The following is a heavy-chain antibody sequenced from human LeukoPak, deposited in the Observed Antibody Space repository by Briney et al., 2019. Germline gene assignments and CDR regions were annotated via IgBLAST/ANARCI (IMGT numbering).Heavy chain of an antibody. Sequence: GGSLRLSCAASGFTFDDYAMHWVRHAPGKGLEWVSLIVGDGGSTYYADSVKGRFTISRDNSKNSLYLQMNSLRTEDTALYYCAKDSSSSVYYYGMDVWGQGTTVTVSS. V-gene: IGHV3-43*02. D-gene: IGHD6-6*01. J-gene: IGHJ6*02. CDR2: IVGDGGST. CDR1: GFTFDDYA. CDR3: AKDSSSSVYYYGMDV.